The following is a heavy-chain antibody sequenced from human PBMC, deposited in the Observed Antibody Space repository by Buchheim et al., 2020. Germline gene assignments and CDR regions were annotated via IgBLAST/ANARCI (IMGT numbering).Heavy chain of an antibody. CDR1: GGSVSNGSHY. D-gene: IGHD3-22*01. J-gene: IGHJ4*02. V-gene: IGHV4-61*01. CDR3: ARVARSSGIDY. Sequence: QVQLQESGPGLVKPSETLSLTCTVSGGSVSNGSHYWSWVRQPPGKGLEWIGYVYYNGGTNYNPSLKSRVTISIDKSKDQFSLMLSSVSAADTAAYYCARVARSSGIDYWGQGTL. CDR2: VYYNGGT.